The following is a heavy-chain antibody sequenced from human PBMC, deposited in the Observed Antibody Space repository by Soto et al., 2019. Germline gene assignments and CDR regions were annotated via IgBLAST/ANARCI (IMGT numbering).Heavy chain of an antibody. V-gene: IGHV4-4*02. J-gene: IGHJ4*02. CDR2: SHQSGNT. Sequence: QVQLQESGPGLVKPSGTLSLTCAVSGVSIGSHDWWTWVRQPPGKGLEWIGESHQSGNTNYNSSLESRVTISLDKSKHHFSLQLRSVTVATTAVYYCATRATGRVYWGQGTLVTVSS. CDR1: GVSIGSHDW. D-gene: IGHD5-12*01. CDR3: ATRATGRVY.